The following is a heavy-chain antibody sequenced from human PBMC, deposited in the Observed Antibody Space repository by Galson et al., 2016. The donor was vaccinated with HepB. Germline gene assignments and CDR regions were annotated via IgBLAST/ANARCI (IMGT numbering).Heavy chain of an antibody. D-gene: IGHD2-21*01. CDR1: GGSIRSRDYY. Sequence: LSLTCTVAGGSIRSRDYYWSWIRQSPGKGLEWIGYIYYNGNNYYNPSLKSRVTISVDTSKNQFSLNLRDVTAADTAVYYCARDLILNGLDVWGQGTTVTVSS. J-gene: IGHJ6*02. CDR2: IYYNGNN. V-gene: IGHV4-30-4*01. CDR3: ARDLILNGLDV.